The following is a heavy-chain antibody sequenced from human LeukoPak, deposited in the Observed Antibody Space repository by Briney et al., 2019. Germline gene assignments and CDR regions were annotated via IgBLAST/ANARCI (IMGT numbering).Heavy chain of an antibody. J-gene: IGHJ4*02. CDR1: GGSISSGSYY. CDR2: IYTSGST. V-gene: IGHV4-61*02. D-gene: IGHD6-6*01. Sequence: SETLSLTCTVSGGSISSGSYYWSWIRQPAGKGLEWIGRIYTSGSTNYNPSLKSRVTMSVDTSKNQFSLKLSSVTAADTAVYYCARDAESIAARFYFDYWGQGTLVTVSS. CDR3: ARDAESIAARFYFDY.